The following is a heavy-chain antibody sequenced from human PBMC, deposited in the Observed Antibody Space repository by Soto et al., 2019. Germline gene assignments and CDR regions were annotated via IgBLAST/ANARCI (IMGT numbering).Heavy chain of an antibody. CDR3: ANYPPVVVAALLPSY. D-gene: IGHD2-15*01. V-gene: IGHV3-74*01. CDR2: IHFDGSTF. J-gene: IGHJ4*02. CDR1: GFTFSRYW. Sequence: GGSLRLSCAVSGFTFSRYWMHWVRQAPGKGPVWVARIHFDGSTFSYADSVRGRFTISRDNAKNTLYLQMNRLRVEDTAVYYCANYPPVVVAALLPSYWGQGTLVTVSS.